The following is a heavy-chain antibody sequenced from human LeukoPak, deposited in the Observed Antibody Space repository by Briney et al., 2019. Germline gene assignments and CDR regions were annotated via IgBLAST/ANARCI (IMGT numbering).Heavy chain of an antibody. CDR2: IYYSGST. Sequence: KPSETLSLTCTVSGGSISSYYWGWIRQPPGKGLEWIGYIYYSGSTNYNPSLKSRVTMSVDTSKNQFSLKLSSVTAADTAVYYCAREDYDSSGYYYYGMDVWGQGTTVTVSS. CDR3: AREDYDSSGYYYYGMDV. J-gene: IGHJ6*02. D-gene: IGHD3-22*01. V-gene: IGHV4-59*12. CDR1: GGSISSYY.